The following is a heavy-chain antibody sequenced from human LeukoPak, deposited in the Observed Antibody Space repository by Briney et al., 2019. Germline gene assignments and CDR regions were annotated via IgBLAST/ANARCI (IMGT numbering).Heavy chain of an antibody. J-gene: IGHJ5*02. CDR2: IKSKTDGGTT. Sequence: PGGSLRLSCAASGFTFSSYAMSWVRQAPGKGLEWVGRIKSKTDGGTTDYAAPVKGRFTISRDDSKNTLYLEMDSLKTEDTAVYYCTTSPAWFDPWGQGTLVTVSS. V-gene: IGHV3-15*01. CDR1: GFTFSSYA. CDR3: TTSPAWFDP.